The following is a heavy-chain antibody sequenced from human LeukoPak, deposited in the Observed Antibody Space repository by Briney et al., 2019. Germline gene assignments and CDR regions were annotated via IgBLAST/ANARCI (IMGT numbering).Heavy chain of an antibody. V-gene: IGHV4-39*07. CDR1: GGSISSGGYY. D-gene: IGHD2-15*01. CDR3: ARAEYCSGGSCRRGAFDI. J-gene: IGHJ3*02. CDR2: INHSGST. Sequence: PSETLSLTCTVSGGSISSGGYYWSWIRQPPGKGLEWIGEINHSGSTNYNPSLKSRVTISVDTSKNQFSLKLSSVTAADTAVYYCARAEYCSGGSCRRGAFDIWGQGTMVTVSS.